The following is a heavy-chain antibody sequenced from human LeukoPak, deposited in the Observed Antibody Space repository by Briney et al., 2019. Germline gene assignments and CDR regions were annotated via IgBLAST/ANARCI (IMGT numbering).Heavy chain of an antibody. CDR1: GGSISSGDYY. CDR2: IYYSGDT. Sequence: SETPSLTCTVSGGSISSGDYYWSWIRQHPGKGLEWIGYIYYSGDTYYNPSLKSRVTISVDTSKNQFSLKLSSVTAADTAVYYCARAPRDTNSWYYFDYWGQGTLVSVSS. J-gene: IGHJ4*02. CDR3: ARAPRDTNSWYYFDY. V-gene: IGHV4-31*02. D-gene: IGHD5-18*01.